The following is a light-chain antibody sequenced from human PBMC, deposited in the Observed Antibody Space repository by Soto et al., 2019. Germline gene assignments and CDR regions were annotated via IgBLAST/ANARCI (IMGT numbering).Light chain of an antibody. CDR2: EAS. Sequence: EIVLTQSPATLSLSPGESATLSCRASQSIGTYLAWYQQRPGQAPRLLMYEASNRATGVPPRFSGSGSGTDFTLTISSLEPEDFAVYYCQQETFGQGTKVEIK. CDR1: QSIGTY. V-gene: IGKV3-11*01. J-gene: IGKJ1*01. CDR3: QQET.